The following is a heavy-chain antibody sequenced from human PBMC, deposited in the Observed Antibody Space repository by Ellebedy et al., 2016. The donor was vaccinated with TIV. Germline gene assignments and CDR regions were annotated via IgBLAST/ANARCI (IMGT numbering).Heavy chain of an antibody. CDR1: GGSISTYY. CDR3: ARDDGWLTRFDY. D-gene: IGHD3-9*01. CDR2: IYHSGTT. J-gene: IGHJ4*02. V-gene: IGHV4-59*01. Sequence: SETLSLTXTVSGGSISTYYWSWIRQPPGKGLEWIGYIYHSGTTNYNPSLKSRVTFSVDTSQNEFSLRLTSVTAADTAVYFCARDDGWLTRFDYWGQGIQVTVSS.